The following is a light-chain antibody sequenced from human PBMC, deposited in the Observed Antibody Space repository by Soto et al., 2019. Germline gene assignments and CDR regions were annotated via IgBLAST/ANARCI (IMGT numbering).Light chain of an antibody. CDR1: QSVRSN. J-gene: IGKJ4*01. V-gene: IGKV3-15*01. CDR2: GAS. Sequence: EIVLTQSPATLSVSPGERATLSCRASQSVRSNLAWYQQKPGQGPRLLIFGASTRATNIPARFSGSGSGTEFTLTISSLEAEEFCSYYCQQYINWPPLTFGGGTKVEIK. CDR3: QQYINWPPLT.